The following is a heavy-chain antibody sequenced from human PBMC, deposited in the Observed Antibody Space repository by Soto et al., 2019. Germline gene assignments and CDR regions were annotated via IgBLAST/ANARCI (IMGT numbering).Heavy chain of an antibody. V-gene: IGHV3-21*01. D-gene: IGHD3-3*01. CDR1: GFPFDSYS. Sequence: GVSLRLSCAVSGFPFDSYSMSWVRQAPGQGLEWLASLSSGSFYIFHADSIRGRFTISRDDAKNLLFLQMNSLTIEDTATYYCARHDNTIYAPHGLDVWGQGTAVTVSS. CDR2: LSSGSFYI. J-gene: IGHJ6*02. CDR3: ARHDNTIYAPHGLDV.